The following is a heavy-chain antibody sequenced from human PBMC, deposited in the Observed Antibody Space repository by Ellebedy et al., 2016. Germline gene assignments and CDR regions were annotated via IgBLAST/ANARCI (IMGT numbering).Heavy chain of an antibody. Sequence: GGSLRLXCAAYGFTFSSYAMSWVRQAPGKGLEWVSAISGSGGSTYYADSVKGRFTISRDNSKNTLHVQMNSLRAEDTAVYYCAKQHCSGGTCYSHYGMDVWGQGTTVTVSS. D-gene: IGHD2-15*01. CDR3: AKQHCSGGTCYSHYGMDV. J-gene: IGHJ6*02. V-gene: IGHV3-23*01. CDR1: GFTFSSYA. CDR2: ISGSGGST.